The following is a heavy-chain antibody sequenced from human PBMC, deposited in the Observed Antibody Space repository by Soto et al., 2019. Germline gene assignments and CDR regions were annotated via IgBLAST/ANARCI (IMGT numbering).Heavy chain of an antibody. J-gene: IGHJ4*02. CDR2: INGDGSTT. Sequence: EVQLVESGGGLVQPGGSLRLPCAASGFTFSNYWTHWVRQAPGKGLVWVSRINGDGSTTTYADFVKGRFTISRDNAKNTLYLQMDSLGADDTAVYYCTRGGTSATYWGLFDYWGQGALVTVSS. D-gene: IGHD7-27*01. V-gene: IGHV3-74*01. CDR1: GFTFSNYW. CDR3: TRGGTSATYWGLFDY.